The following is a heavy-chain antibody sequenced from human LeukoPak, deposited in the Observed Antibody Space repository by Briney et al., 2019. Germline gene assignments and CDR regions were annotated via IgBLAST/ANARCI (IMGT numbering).Heavy chain of an antibody. CDR1: GYTLTELS. D-gene: IGHD1-26*01. V-gene: IGHV1-24*01. CDR2: FDPEDGET. J-gene: IGHJ4*02. Sequence: GASVTVSCTVSGYTLTELSMHWVRQAPGKGLEWMGGFDPEDGETIYAQKFQGGVTMTEDTSTDTAYMELSSLRSEDTAVYYCATLSYLEWELPYFDYWGQGTLVTVSS. CDR3: ATLSYLEWELPYFDY.